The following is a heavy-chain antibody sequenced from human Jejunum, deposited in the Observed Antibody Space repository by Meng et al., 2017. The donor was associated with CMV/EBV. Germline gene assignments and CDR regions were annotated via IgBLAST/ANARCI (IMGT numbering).Heavy chain of an antibody. V-gene: IGHV3-64*02. CDR3: ARAYSRAYDY. CDR2: ISSNGGST. J-gene: IGHJ4*02. CDR1: VFTFSSYG. D-gene: IGHD3-16*01. Sequence: CAVSVFTFSSYGLHWVRQAPGKGLEYVSAISSNGGSTSYADSVKGRFTISRDNSKNTLYLQMGSLRTEDMAVYYCARAYSRAYDYWGQGTRVTVSS.